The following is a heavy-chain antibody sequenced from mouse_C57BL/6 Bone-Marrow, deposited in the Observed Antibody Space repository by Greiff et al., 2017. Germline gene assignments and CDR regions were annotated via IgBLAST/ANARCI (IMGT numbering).Heavy chain of an antibody. D-gene: IGHD1-1*01. CDR3: ARSCIYYYGSRPSMDY. CDR2: INPNNGGT. J-gene: IGHJ4*01. Sequence: EVKLQESGPELVKPGASVKIPCKASGYTFTDYNMDWVKQSHGKSLEWIGDINPNNGGTIYNQKFKGKATLTVDKSSSTAYMELRSLTSEDTAVYYCARSCIYYYGSRPSMDYWGQGTSVTVSS. CDR1: GYTFTDYN. V-gene: IGHV1-18*01.